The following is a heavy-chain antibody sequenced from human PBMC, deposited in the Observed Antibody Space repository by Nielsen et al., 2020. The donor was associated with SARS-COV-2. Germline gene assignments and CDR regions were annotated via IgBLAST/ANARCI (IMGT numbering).Heavy chain of an antibody. CDR3: ARDGGVPAAYDY. Sequence: GESLKISCAASGFTFSSYGMHWVRQAPGKGLEWVAVIWYDGSNKYYADSAKGRFTISRDNSKNTLYLQMNSLRAEDTAVYYCARDGGVPAAYDYWGQGTLVTVSS. CDR2: IWYDGSNK. J-gene: IGHJ4*02. D-gene: IGHD2-2*01. CDR1: GFTFSSYG. V-gene: IGHV3-33*01.